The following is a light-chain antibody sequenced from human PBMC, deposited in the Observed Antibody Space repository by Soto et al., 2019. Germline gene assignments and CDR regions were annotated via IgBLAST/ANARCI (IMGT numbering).Light chain of an antibody. Sequence: EIVLTQSPGTLSLSPGERATLSRRASQSVSSSYLAWYQQKPGQAPRLLIYGASSRATGIPDRFSGSGSGTDFTLTISRLEPEDFAVYYCQQYGSSPTFGHGTRLEIK. J-gene: IGKJ5*01. CDR2: GAS. CDR3: QQYGSSPT. V-gene: IGKV3-20*01. CDR1: QSVSSSY.